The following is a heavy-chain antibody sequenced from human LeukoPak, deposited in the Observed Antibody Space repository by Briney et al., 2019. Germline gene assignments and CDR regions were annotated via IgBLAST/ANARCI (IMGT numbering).Heavy chain of an antibody. CDR3: ARSGTKLLGFGELLDFDY. D-gene: IGHD3-10*01. CDR2: ISAYNSNT. CDR1: GYIFTSYG. J-gene: IGHJ4*01. V-gene: IGHV1-18*01. Sequence: GASVNVSCKASGYIFTSYGISWVRQAAGQGLEWMGWISAYNSNTKHAQKLQGRVTMTTDTPTSTAYIELRSLRSDDTAVYCCARSGTKLLGFGELLDFDYWGQGTLVTVSS.